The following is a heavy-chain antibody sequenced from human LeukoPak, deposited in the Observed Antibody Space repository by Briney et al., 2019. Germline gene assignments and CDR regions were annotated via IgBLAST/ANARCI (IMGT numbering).Heavy chain of an antibody. CDR3: ARGLITMVRVLDY. CDR2: ISSSGNYI. J-gene: IGHJ4*02. Sequence: GGSLRLSCAASGFTFSSYSMNWVRQAPGKGLEWVSSISSSGNYIYYADSVKGRFTISRDNAKNSLYLQMNSLRAEDTAVYYCARGLITMVRVLDYWGQGTLVTVSS. D-gene: IGHD3-10*01. V-gene: IGHV3-21*04. CDR1: GFTFSSYS.